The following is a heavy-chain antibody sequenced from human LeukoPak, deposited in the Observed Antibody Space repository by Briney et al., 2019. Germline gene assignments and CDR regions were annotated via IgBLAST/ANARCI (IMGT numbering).Heavy chain of an antibody. D-gene: IGHD1-14*01. V-gene: IGHV3-53*01. CDR1: GFSVSRNY. CDR2: IYSGGST. Sequence: GESLRLSCAASGFSVSRNYMSWVRQAPGKGLEWVSVIYSGGSTYYADPVKGRFTLSRDNSKNTLYLQMHSLRAEDTALYYCATQAMNNDYYYYGMDVWGQGTTVTAS. CDR3: ATQAMNNDYYYYGMDV. J-gene: IGHJ6*02.